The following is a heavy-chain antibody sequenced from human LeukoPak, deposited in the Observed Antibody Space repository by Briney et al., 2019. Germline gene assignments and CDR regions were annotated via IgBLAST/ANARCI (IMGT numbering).Heavy chain of an antibody. CDR2: ISYDGSNK. CDR1: GFTFSSYG. CDR3: AKDSTTVVTHYYFDY. Sequence: GGSLRLSCAASGFTFSSYGMHWVRQAPGKGLEWVAVISYDGSNKYYADSVKGRFTISRDNSKNTLYLQMNSLRAEDTAVYHCAKDSTTVVTHYYFDYWGQGTLVTVSS. D-gene: IGHD4-23*01. J-gene: IGHJ4*02. V-gene: IGHV3-30*18.